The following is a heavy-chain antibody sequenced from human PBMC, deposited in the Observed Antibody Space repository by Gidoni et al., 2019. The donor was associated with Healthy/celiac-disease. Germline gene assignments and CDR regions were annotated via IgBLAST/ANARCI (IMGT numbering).Heavy chain of an antibody. CDR1: GFTFSSYA. D-gene: IGHD6-19*01. J-gene: IGHJ4*02. V-gene: IGHV3-23*01. Sequence: EVQLLESGGGLVQPGGSLRLSCAASGFTFSSYAMSWVRQAPGKGLEWVSAISGSGGSTYYADSVKGRFTISRDNSKNTLYLQMNSLRAEDTAVYYCAKIGGSSGPGGYYFDYWGQGTLVTVSS. CDR2: ISGSGGST. CDR3: AKIGGSSGPGGYYFDY.